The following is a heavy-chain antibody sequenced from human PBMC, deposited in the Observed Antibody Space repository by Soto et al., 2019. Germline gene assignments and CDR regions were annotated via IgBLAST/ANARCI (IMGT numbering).Heavy chain of an antibody. V-gene: IGHV4-34*01. CDR3: ARLGRFLEWYPGLQDY. CDR1: GGSFSGYY. D-gene: IGHD3-3*01. CDR2: INHSGST. J-gene: IGHJ4*02. Sequence: SETLSLTCAVYGGSFSGYYWSWIRQPPGKGLEWIGEINHSGSTNYNPSLKSRVTISVDTSKNQFSLKLSSVTAADTAVYYCARLGRFLEWYPGLQDYWGQGTLVTVSS.